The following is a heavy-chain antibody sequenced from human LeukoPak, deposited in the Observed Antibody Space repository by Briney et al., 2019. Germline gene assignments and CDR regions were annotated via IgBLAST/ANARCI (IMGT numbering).Heavy chain of an antibody. Sequence: GGSLRLSCAASGFTFSSYGMHWVRQAPGKGLEWVAVIWYDGSNKYYADSVKGRFTISRDNSKNTLYLQMNSLRAEDTAVYYCARDYYDSSGYPNGFDPWGQGTLVTVSS. J-gene: IGHJ5*02. CDR3: ARDYYDSSGYPNGFDP. D-gene: IGHD3-22*01. CDR1: GFTFSSYG. CDR2: IWYDGSNK. V-gene: IGHV3-33*01.